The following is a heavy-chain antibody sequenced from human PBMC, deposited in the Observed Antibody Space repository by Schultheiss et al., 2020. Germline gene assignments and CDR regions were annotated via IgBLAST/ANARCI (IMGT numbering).Heavy chain of an antibody. Sequence: ASVKVSCKASGYTFISYYMHWVRQAPGQGLEWMGVINPSGGSTTYAQKFQGRVTMARGTSTSSVYMELSSLRSDDTAVYYCARGSGGASDYWGQGTLVTVSS. J-gene: IGHJ4*02. CDR3: ARGSGGASDY. V-gene: IGHV1-46*01. D-gene: IGHD4/OR15-4a*01. CDR2: INPSGGST. CDR1: GYTFISYY.